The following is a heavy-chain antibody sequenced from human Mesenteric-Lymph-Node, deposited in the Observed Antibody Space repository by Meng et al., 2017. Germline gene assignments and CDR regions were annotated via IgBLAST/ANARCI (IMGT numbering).Heavy chain of an antibody. J-gene: IGHJ2*01. CDR3: ARGTTVTTLRFGF. CDR1: GFTFNIYA. V-gene: IGHV3-30*04. D-gene: IGHD4-17*01. CDR2: MSYDETRQ. Sequence: GGSLRLSCAASGFTFNIYAMHWVRQAPGKGLQWVSVMSYDETRQHYADSVKGRFTISRDNSKNTLYLQMNSLRAEDTAVYYCARGTTVTTLRFGFWGRGTLVTVSS.